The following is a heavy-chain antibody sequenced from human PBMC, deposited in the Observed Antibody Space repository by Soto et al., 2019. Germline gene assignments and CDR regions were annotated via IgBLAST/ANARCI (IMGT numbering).Heavy chain of an antibody. CDR1: ADSISSGYYY. CDR3: ARATIFHRIDY. CDR2: IYYSGST. V-gene: IGHV4-30-4*01. Sequence: QVQLPESRPGLVKPSQTLSLPCTVSADSISSGYYYWSWIRQPPGKGLEWIGYIYYSGSTYYNPSLKSRVTISVDTSTNQFSLKLSSVTAADTAVYYCARATIFHRIDYWGQGTPVTVSS. J-gene: IGHJ4*02. D-gene: IGHD3-9*01.